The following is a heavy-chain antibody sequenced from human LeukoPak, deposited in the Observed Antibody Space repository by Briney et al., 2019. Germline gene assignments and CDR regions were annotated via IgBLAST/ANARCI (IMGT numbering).Heavy chain of an antibody. Sequence: GGSLRLSCAASGFTVSNNYMSWGRQAPGKGLEWVSVIYSGGSTYYTDSVKGRFTISRDSSKNTLYLQMNSLRAEDTAVYYCATVIDNSGSLGLWGQGTLVTVSS. J-gene: IGHJ4*02. CDR1: GFTVSNNY. CDR3: ATVIDNSGSLGL. V-gene: IGHV3-53*01. CDR2: IYSGGST. D-gene: IGHD3-22*01.